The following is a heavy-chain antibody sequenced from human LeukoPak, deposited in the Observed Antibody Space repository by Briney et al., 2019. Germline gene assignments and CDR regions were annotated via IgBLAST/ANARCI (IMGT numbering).Heavy chain of an antibody. CDR2: IISGGGV. CDR1: GVSFSAYS. CDR3: ARLRCGHTDVICYNY. V-gene: IGHV4-34*12. D-gene: IGHD2-21*01. Sequence: PSETQSLTCAVKGVSFSAYSWSWIRHSPVRGLEWIGEIISGGGVIYNPSLESRATISGDTSENQFSLSLTSVTDADTAVYYCARLRCGHTDVICYNYWGLGTLVTVSS. J-gene: IGHJ4*02.